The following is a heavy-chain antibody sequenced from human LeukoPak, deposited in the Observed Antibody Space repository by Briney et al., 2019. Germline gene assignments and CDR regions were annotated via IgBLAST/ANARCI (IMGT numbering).Heavy chain of an antibody. CDR3: ARDLTHGSGSSYNEDY. CDR2: INVEGTRT. Sequence: GGLRLSCAGSGFTFSNYWVHWVRQAPGKGLVWVSRINVEGTRTDYADSVKGRFTISRDKSKNTLYLQMNSLRAEDTAVYYCARDLTHGSGSSYNEDYWGQGTLVTVSS. D-gene: IGHD3-10*01. J-gene: IGHJ4*02. V-gene: IGHV3-74*01. CDR1: GFTFSNYW.